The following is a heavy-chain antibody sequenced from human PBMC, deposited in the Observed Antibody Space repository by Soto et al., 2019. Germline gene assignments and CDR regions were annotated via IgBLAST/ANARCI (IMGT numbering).Heavy chain of an antibody. J-gene: IGHJ4*02. CDR2: ISYDGSNK. Sequence: QVQLVESGGGVVQPGRSLRLSCAASGFTFSSYAMHWVRQAPGKGLEWVAVISYDGSNKYYADSVKGRFTISRDNSKNTLYLQMNSLRAEDTAVYYCAKSGSYYEFDYWGQGTLVTVSS. CDR3: AKSGSYYEFDY. CDR1: GFTFSSYA. D-gene: IGHD1-26*01. V-gene: IGHV3-30-3*02.